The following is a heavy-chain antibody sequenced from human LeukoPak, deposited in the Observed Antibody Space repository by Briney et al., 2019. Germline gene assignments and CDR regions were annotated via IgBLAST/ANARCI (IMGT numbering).Heavy chain of an antibody. J-gene: IGHJ6*03. Sequence: GGSLRLSCAASGFTVSSNYMSWVRQAPGKGLEWVSVIYSGGSTYYADSVKGRFTISRDSSKNTLYLQMNSLRAEDTAVYYCARGDSSGWSRYYYYYMDVWGKGTTVTVSS. D-gene: IGHD6-19*01. V-gene: IGHV3-53*01. CDR2: IYSGGST. CDR3: ARGDSSGWSRYYYYYMDV. CDR1: GFTVSSNY.